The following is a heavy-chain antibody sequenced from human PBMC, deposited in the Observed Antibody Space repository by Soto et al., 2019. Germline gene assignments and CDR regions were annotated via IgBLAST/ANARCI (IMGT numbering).Heavy chain of an antibody. D-gene: IGHD4-17*01. Sequence: QVQLQESGPGLVKPSQTLSLTCTVSGGSIRSGGYYWSWIRQPPGKGLEWIGYVYYSGSPYFNPSLKSRVTISVDTSKNQFSLKLSSVTAADTAVYYCARGVGNDYSDYYFDYWGQGTLVTVSS. CDR3: ARGVGNDYSDYYFDY. V-gene: IGHV4-31*03. CDR1: GGSIRSGGYY. CDR2: VYYSGSP. J-gene: IGHJ4*02.